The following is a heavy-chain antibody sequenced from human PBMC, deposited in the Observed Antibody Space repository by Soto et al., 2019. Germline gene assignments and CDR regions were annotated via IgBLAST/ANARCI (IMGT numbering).Heavy chain of an antibody. V-gene: IGHV4-30-4*01. Sequence: QVQLQESGPGLVQPSQTLSLTCTVSGGSFSSANHYWTWIGQPPGKGLEWIGYIYYSGSTYYNPSLKSRVIISLDTSKKQFSLKLSSVTAADTAVYYCDSAHGAYPHFDYWGQGTLVSVSS. D-gene: IGHD4-17*01. CDR3: DSAHGAYPHFDY. CDR1: GGSFSSANHY. CDR2: IYYSGST. J-gene: IGHJ4*02.